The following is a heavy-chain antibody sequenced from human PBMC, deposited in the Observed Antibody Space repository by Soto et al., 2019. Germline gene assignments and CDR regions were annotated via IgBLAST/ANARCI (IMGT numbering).Heavy chain of an antibody. D-gene: IGHD2-2*01. V-gene: IGHV1-2*02. Sequence: ASVKVSCKASGYTFTGYYMHWVRQAPGQGLEWMGWINPNSGGTNYAQKFRGRVTMTRDTSISTAYMELSRLRSDDTAVYYCARSEDCSSTSCPSGMDVWGQGTTVTVSS. CDR3: ARSEDCSSTSCPSGMDV. J-gene: IGHJ6*02. CDR2: INPNSGGT. CDR1: GYTFTGYY.